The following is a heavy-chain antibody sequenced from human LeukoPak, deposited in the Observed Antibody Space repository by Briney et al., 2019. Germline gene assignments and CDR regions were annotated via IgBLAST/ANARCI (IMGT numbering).Heavy chain of an antibody. CDR2: ISSSSSTI. J-gene: IGHJ5*02. CDR3: ARAGKTAAIRYFDWLFPEFDP. Sequence: GGSLRLSCAASGFTFSSYSMNWVRQAPGKGLEWVSYISSSSSTIYYADSVEGRFIISRDNAKNSLYLQMNSLRDEDTAVYYCARAGKTAAIRYFDWLFPEFDPWGQGTLVTVSS. V-gene: IGHV3-48*02. CDR1: GFTFSSYS. D-gene: IGHD3-9*01.